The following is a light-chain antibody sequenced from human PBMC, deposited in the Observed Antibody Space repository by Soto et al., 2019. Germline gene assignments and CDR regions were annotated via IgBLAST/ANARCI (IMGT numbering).Light chain of an antibody. CDR1: KSVSSSY. J-gene: IGKJ3*01. CDR3: QQYGSSPLFT. CDR2: GAS. Sequence: EIVLTQSPGTLSLSPGERATLSCRASKSVSSSYLAWYQQKPGQAPRLLIYGASSRATGIPDRFSGSGSGTDFTLTISRLEPDDFAVYYCQQYGSSPLFTFGPGTKVDIK. V-gene: IGKV3-20*01.